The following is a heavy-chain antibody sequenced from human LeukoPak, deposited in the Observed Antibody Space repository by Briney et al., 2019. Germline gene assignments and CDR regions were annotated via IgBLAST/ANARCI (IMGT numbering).Heavy chain of an antibody. CDR2: ISDSDGST. V-gene: IGHV3-23*01. CDR3: AKDPMTTVTTTAY. CDR1: GFTVSSNY. D-gene: IGHD4-17*01. J-gene: IGHJ4*02. Sequence: GGSLRLSCAASGFTVSSNYMSWVRQAPGKGLEWVSSISDSDGSTYYADSVKGRFTISRDNSKNTLYLQMNSLRAEDTAVYYCAKDPMTTVTTTAYWGQGTLVTVSS.